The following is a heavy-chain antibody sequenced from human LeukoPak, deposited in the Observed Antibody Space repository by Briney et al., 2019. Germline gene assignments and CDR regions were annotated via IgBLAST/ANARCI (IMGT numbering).Heavy chain of an antibody. CDR3: ARKWLVRANWFDP. D-gene: IGHD6-19*01. V-gene: IGHV4-39*01. Sequence: SETLSLTCTVSGGSISSSSYHWGWIRQPPGKGLEWIGSIYYSGSTYYNPSLKSRVTISVDTSKNQFSLKLSSVTAADTAVYYCARKWLVRANWFDPWGQGTLVTVSS. CDR1: GGSISSSSYH. CDR2: IYYSGST. J-gene: IGHJ5*02.